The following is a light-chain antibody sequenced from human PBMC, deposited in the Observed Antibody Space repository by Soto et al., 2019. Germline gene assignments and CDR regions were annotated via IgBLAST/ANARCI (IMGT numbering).Light chain of an antibody. CDR2: EVR. V-gene: IGLV2-14*01. CDR1: SSDVGGYNH. Sequence: QSALTQPASVSGSPGQSITISCTGTSSDVGGYNHVSWYQQHPGKAPKLIIFEVRNRPSGVSDRFSASKSGNTASLTISGLQTEGEAVYYCSSYASSSSYDFGTGTKVTVL. J-gene: IGLJ1*01. CDR3: SSYASSSSYD.